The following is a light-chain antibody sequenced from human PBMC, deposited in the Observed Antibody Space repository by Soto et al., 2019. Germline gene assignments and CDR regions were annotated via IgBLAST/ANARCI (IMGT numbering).Light chain of an antibody. J-gene: IGLJ1*01. CDR2: AVS. CDR3: SSYTSSSTYFYV. Sequence: QSALTQPASVSGSPGQSITISCTGASSDIGRYDYVSWYQHHPGKAPKLMIFAVSHRPSGVTDRFSGSKSGNTASLTISGLQADDEADYYCSSYTSSSTYFYVFGTGTKVTVL. V-gene: IGLV2-14*03. CDR1: SSDIGRYDY.